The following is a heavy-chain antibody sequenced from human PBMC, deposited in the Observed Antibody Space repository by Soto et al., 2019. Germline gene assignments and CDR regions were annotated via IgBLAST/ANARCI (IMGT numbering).Heavy chain of an antibody. CDR2: IGSSGST. CDR1: GFTFDTYA. Sequence: GSLRLSCVASGFTFDTYALNWVRQAPGKGLEWVSAIGSSGSTYYADSVKGRFTISRDTPKKTLYLQMNSLRVEDTAKYYCARGRGPNRDPRPNYYYYYGMDVWGQGTTVTVSS. J-gene: IGHJ6*02. D-gene: IGHD3-16*01. V-gene: IGHV3-23*01. CDR3: ARGRGPNRDPRPNYYYYYGMDV.